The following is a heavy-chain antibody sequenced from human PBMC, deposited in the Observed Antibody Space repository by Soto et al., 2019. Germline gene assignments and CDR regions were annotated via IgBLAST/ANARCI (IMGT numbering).Heavy chain of an antibody. CDR3: AKGYDFWSGYPMDV. CDR1: GFTFSSYA. V-gene: IGHV3-23*01. D-gene: IGHD3-3*01. CDR2: ISGSGGST. Sequence: GGSLRLSCAASGFTFSSYAMSWVRQAPGKGLEWVSAISGSGGSTYYADSVKGRFTISRDNSKNTLYLQMNSLRAEDTAVYYCAKGYDFWSGYPMDVWGKGTTVTVSS. J-gene: IGHJ6*03.